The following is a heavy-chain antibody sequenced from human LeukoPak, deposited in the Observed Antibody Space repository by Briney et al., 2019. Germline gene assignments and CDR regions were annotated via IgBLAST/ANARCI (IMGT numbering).Heavy chain of an antibody. D-gene: IGHD3-10*01. Sequence: GGSLRPSCAASGFSFSTYAMSWVRQAPGKGLEWVSGVNGNGGSTSYADSVKGRFTIFRDNSKNTVYLQMNSLRAEDTAVYYCARDSAMYYYGSGSYFGDWGQGTLVTVSS. J-gene: IGHJ4*02. CDR1: GFSFSTYA. V-gene: IGHV3-23*01. CDR2: VNGNGGST. CDR3: ARDSAMYYYGSGSYFGD.